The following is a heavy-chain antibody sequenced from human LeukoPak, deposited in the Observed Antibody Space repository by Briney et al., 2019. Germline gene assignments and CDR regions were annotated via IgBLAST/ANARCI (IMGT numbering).Heavy chain of an antibody. CDR2: IYYSGST. D-gene: IGHD1-26*01. CDR3: ARHESGGWEYYFVY. V-gene: IGHV4-39*01. Sequence: SETLSLTCSVSGGSISSGSYYWGWIRQPPGKGLEWIGSIYYSGSTYYNPSLESRVTISVDTSKNQFSLRLSSVTAADTAVYYCARHESGGWEYYFVYWGQGTLVTVSS. CDR1: GGSISSGSYY. J-gene: IGHJ4*02.